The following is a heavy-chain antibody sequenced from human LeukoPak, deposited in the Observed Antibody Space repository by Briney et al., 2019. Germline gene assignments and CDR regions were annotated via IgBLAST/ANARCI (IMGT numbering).Heavy chain of an antibody. J-gene: IGHJ4*02. CDR1: GYTFTGYY. V-gene: IGHV1-2*02. CDR3: ARGITIFGVAGSAPPDY. D-gene: IGHD3-3*01. CDR2: INPNSGGT. Sequence: GASVKVSCKASGYTFTGYYMHWVRQAPGQGLEWMGWINPNSGGTNYAQKFQGRVTMTRDTSISTAYMELSRLRSDDTAVYYCARGITIFGVAGSAPPDYWGQGTLVTVSS.